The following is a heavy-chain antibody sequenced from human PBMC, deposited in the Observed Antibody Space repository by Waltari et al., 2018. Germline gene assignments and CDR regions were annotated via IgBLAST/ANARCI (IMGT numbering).Heavy chain of an antibody. CDR1: GSTFTGSY. CDR3: ARVHCSGGSCYLSWFDP. CDR2: INTNSGGT. D-gene: IGHD2-15*01. J-gene: IGHJ5*02. V-gene: IGHV1-2*02. Sequence: QVPLVQSGSEVRKPWASVKVSCTASGSTFTGSYIHLLRQAPGQGPEWMGWINTNSGGTNYAQKFQGRVTMTRDTSISTAYMELSRLRSDDTAVYYCARVHCSGGSCYLSWFDPWGQGTLVTVSS.